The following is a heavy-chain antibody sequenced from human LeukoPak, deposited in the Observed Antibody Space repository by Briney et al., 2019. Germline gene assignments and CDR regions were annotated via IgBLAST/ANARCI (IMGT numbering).Heavy chain of an antibody. CDR1: GDSISRYY. Sequence: PSETLSLTCTVSGDSISRYYWSWIRQPAGKGLEWIGRIYNGGIITYNPSLKSRVTMSIDTSNNQFSLRLRFVTAAHTAVYYCARYSGTTVEVKFDPWGQGTLVTVSS. J-gene: IGHJ5*02. D-gene: IGHD4-23*01. V-gene: IGHV4-4*07. CDR2: IYNGGII. CDR3: ARYSGTTVEVKFDP.